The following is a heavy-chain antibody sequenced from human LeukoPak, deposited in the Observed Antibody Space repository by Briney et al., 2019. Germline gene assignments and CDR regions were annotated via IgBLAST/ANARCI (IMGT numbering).Heavy chain of an antibody. Sequence: GASVKVSCKASGYTFTSYYMHWVRQAPGQGLEWMGWMNPNSGNTGYAQKFQGRVTMTRNTSISTAYMEVSSLRSEDTAVYYCARGYVGATEYWFDPWGQGTLVTVSS. CDR3: ARGYVGATEYWFDP. V-gene: IGHV1-8*02. CDR2: MNPNSGNT. J-gene: IGHJ5*02. D-gene: IGHD1-26*01. CDR1: GYTFTSYY.